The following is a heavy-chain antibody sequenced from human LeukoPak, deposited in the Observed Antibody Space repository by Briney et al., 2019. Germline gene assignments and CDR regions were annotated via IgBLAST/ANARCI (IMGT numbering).Heavy chain of an antibody. D-gene: IGHD1-14*01. V-gene: IGHV3-66*01. CDR3: AKTDRATGSGYFDY. J-gene: IGHJ4*02. CDR1: GFTVSSNY. Sequence: GGSLRLSCAASGFTVSSNYMSWVRQAPGKGLEWVSVIYSGGSTYYADSVKGRFTISRDNSKNTLYLQMNSLRAEDTAVYYCAKTDRATGSGYFDYWGQGTLVTVSS. CDR2: IYSGGST.